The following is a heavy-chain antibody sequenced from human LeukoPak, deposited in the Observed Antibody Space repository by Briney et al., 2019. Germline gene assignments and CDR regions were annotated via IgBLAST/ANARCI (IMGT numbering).Heavy chain of an antibody. J-gene: IGHJ4*02. Sequence: GGSLRLSCAASGFTFSSYAMSWVRQAPGKGLEWVSVIYSGGSTYYADSVKGRFTISRDNSKNTLYLQMNSLRAEDTAVYYCARGGNDYGVPFDYWGQGTLVTVSS. CDR2: IYSGGST. D-gene: IGHD4-17*01. V-gene: IGHV3-53*01. CDR3: ARGGNDYGVPFDY. CDR1: GFTFSSYA.